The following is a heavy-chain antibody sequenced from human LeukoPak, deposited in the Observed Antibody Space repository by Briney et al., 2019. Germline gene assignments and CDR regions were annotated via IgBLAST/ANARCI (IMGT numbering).Heavy chain of an antibody. Sequence: GGSLRLSCAASGFTFSSYWMHWVRQAPGKGLMWVSRINNDGTITSYADSVKGRFTISRDNAKNTLYLLMNSLRAEDTAVYYCIRGGYSTWYNFDSWGQGTLVTVSS. CDR1: GFTFSSYW. J-gene: IGHJ4*02. D-gene: IGHD6-13*01. V-gene: IGHV3-74*01. CDR2: INNDGTIT. CDR3: IRGGYSTWYNFDS.